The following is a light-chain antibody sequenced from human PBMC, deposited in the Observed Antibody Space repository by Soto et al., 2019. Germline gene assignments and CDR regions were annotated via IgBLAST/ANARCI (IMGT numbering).Light chain of an antibody. CDR3: EQVNSFPLT. V-gene: IGKV1-12*01. CDR1: QNIGNW. CDR2: DAS. J-gene: IGKJ5*01. Sequence: DIQMTQSPSSVSASVGDRVTITCRASQNIGNWLAWYQQQPGKAPKLLIYDASTLRSGVPSRFSGSGSGTDFTLTISSLQPEDFATYYGEQVNSFPLTYGQGTRLEIK.